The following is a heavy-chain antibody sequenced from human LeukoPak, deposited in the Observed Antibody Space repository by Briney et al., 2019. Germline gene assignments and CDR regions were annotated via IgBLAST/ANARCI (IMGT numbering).Heavy chain of an antibody. CDR1: GGSISSSSYY. D-gene: IGHD6-13*01. CDR2: IYYSGST. V-gene: IGHV4-39*01. J-gene: IGHJ4*02. CDR3: ARAVGGAAAELFDY. Sequence: SETLSLTCTVSGGSISSSSYYWGWIRQPPGKGLEWIGSIYYSGSTYYNPSLKSRVTISVDTSKNQFSLKLSSVTAADTAVYYCARAVGGAAAELFDYWGQGTLVTVSS.